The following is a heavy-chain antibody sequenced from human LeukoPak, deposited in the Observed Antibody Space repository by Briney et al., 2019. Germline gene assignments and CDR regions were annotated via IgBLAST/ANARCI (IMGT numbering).Heavy chain of an antibody. CDR3: ARRARSSDY. Sequence: SETLSLTCTVSGVSISSYYWSWIRQPPGKGLEWIGYIYYSGDSSYNPSLKSRVTISVDTSKSQLSLNLTSVTAADTAVYYCARRARSSDYWGQGTLVTVSS. V-gene: IGHV4-59*01. CDR2: IYYSGDS. D-gene: IGHD6-6*01. J-gene: IGHJ4*02. CDR1: GVSISSYY.